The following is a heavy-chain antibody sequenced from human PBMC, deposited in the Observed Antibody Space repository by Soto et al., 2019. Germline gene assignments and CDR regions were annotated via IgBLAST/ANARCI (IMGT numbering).Heavy chain of an antibody. J-gene: IGHJ3*02. Sequence: SETLSLTCTVSGGSISSGGYYWSWIRQHPGKGLEWIGYIYYSGSTYYNPSLKSRVTISVDTSKNQFSLKLSSVTAADTAVYYCARDISGSWYAFDIWGQGTMVT. CDR1: GGSISSGGYY. CDR2: IYYSGST. V-gene: IGHV4-31*03. D-gene: IGHD6-13*01. CDR3: ARDISGSWYAFDI.